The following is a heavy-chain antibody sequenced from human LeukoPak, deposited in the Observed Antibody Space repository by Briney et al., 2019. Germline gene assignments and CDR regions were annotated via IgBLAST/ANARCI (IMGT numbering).Heavy chain of an antibody. J-gene: IGHJ3*02. D-gene: IGHD6-6*01. V-gene: IGHV3-7*01. CDR2: IKQDGSEK. CDR3: ARVPARQEDAFDI. Sequence: GGSLRLSCAASGFTFSSYWMSWVRQAPGKGLEWVANIKQDGSEKYYVDSVKGRFTISRDNAKNSLYLQMNSLRAEDTAVYYCARVPARQEDAFDIWGQGTMVTVSS. CDR1: GFTFSSYW.